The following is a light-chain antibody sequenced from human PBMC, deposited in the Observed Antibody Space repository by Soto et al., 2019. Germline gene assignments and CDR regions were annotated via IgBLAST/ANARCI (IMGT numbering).Light chain of an antibody. V-gene: IGLV2-8*01. CDR2: EAS. CDR1: SSNIGSNS. Sequence: QSVLTQPPSASGTPGQRVTISCSGSSSNIGSNSVYWYQQHLGKAPKLIIYEASQRPSGVPDRFSGSKSGNTASLTVSGLQTEDEADYYCSAYAGSNNFVFGSGTKVTVL. CDR3: SAYAGSNNFV. J-gene: IGLJ1*01.